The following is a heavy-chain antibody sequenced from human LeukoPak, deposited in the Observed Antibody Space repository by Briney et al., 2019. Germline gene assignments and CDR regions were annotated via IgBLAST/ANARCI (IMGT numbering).Heavy chain of an antibody. CDR3: ARSSGSYNDAFDI. CDR1: GDSLSIYY. V-gene: IGHV4-4*07. CDR2: INISGNA. D-gene: IGHD1-26*01. Sequence: SETLSLTCTVSGDSLSIYYWSWIRQPAGKGLEWIGRINISGNAKYNASLQSRVTMSVDPSKNQFSLLMFSVTAADTAVYYCARSSGSYNDAFDIWGQGTMVTVSS. J-gene: IGHJ3*02.